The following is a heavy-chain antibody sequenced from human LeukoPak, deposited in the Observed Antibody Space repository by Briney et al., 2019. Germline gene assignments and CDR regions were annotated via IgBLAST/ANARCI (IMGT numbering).Heavy chain of an antibody. V-gene: IGHV4-39*01. CDR1: GGSISSSSYY. J-gene: IGHJ4*02. Sequence: SETLSLTCTVSGGSISSSSYYWGWIRQPPGTGLEWIGSIYYSGSTYYNPSLKSRVTISVDTSKNQFSLKLSSVTAADTAVYYCARRRGSYDSSGYYQYYFDYWGQGTLVTVSS. CDR3: ARRRGSYDSSGYYQYYFDY. D-gene: IGHD3-22*01. CDR2: IYYSGST.